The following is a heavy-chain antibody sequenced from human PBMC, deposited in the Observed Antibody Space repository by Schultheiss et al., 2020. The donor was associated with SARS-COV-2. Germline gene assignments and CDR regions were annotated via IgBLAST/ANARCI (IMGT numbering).Heavy chain of an antibody. CDR2: IYYSGST. J-gene: IGHJ2*01. D-gene: IGHD6-6*01. Sequence: SETLSLTCTVSGGSFSGYYWSWIRQPPGKGLEWIGYIYYSGSTNYNPSLKSRVTISVDTSKNQFSLKLSSVTAADTAVYYCARGLGSSSTDYWYFDLWGRGTLVTVSS. CDR1: GGSFSGYY. CDR3: ARGLGSSSTDYWYFDL. V-gene: IGHV4-59*01.